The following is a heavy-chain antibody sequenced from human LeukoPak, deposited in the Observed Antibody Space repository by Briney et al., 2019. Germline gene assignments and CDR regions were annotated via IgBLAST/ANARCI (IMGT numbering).Heavy chain of an antibody. CDR1: GFTFSSYG. V-gene: IGHV3-30*18. D-gene: IGHD1-26*01. J-gene: IGHJ4*02. CDR3: AKGGSGSYSPFDY. CDR2: ISYDGSNK. Sequence: GSLRLSCAASGFTFSSYGMHWVRQAPGKGLEWVAVISYDGSNKYYADSVKGRFTISRDNSKNTLYLQMNSLRAEDTAVYYCAKGGSGSYSPFDYWGQGTLVTVSS.